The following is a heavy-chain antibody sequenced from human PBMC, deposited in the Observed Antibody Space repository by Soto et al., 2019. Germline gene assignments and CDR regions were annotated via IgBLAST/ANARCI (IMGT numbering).Heavy chain of an antibody. CDR2: VNQDGGEK. D-gene: IGHD3-10*01. CDR1: GFTFSSYW. Sequence: EVQLVVSGGGLVQPGGSLRLSCAASGFTFSSYWMSWVRQAPGKGLEWVANVNQDGGEKFYVGSVKGRFTISRDNAMNSLYLQMNSLRAEDTAVYYCARGRPVPYWGQGTRVTVSS. CDR3: ARGRPVPY. V-gene: IGHV3-7*01. J-gene: IGHJ4*02.